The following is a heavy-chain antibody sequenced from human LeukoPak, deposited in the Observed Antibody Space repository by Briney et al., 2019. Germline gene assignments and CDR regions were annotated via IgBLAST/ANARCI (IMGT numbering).Heavy chain of an antibody. CDR1: GGSFSSGSYY. CDR2: IYYSAST. CDR3: ARGSRGYSYG. D-gene: IGHD5-18*01. J-gene: IGHJ4*02. V-gene: IGHV4-61*01. Sequence: SETLSLICTVSGGSFSSGSYYWSWIRQPPGKGLEWIGYIYYSASTNYNPSLKSRVTISVDTSNNQFSLKLSSVTAADTAVYYCARGSRGYSYGWGQGTLVTVSS.